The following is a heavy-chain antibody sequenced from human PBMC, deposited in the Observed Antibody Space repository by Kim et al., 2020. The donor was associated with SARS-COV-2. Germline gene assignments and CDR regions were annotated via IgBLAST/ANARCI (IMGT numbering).Heavy chain of an antibody. CDR1: GSTFSSYA. J-gene: IGHJ6*02. CDR3: ARDLEYYDILTGYINGGYYYYYGMDV. Sequence: GGSLRLSCAASGSTFSSYAMHWVRQAPGKGLEWVAVLSYDGSNKYYADSVKGRFTISRDNSKNTLYLQMNSLRAEDTAVYYCARDLEYYDILTGYINGGYYYYYGMDVWGQGTTVTVSS. D-gene: IGHD3-9*01. CDR2: LSYDGSNK. V-gene: IGHV3-30*04.